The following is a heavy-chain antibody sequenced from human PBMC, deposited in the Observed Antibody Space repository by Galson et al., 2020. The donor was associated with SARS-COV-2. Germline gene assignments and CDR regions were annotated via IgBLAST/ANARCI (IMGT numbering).Heavy chain of an antibody. Sequence: GESLKISCAASGFTFSSYSMNWVRQAPGKGLEWISYISSSSSNIYYADSVKGRFTISRDNAKTSLYLQMISLRAEDTAVYYCAREIFGSGSRAFDIWGQGTMVTVSS. D-gene: IGHD3-10*01. CDR1: GFTFSSYS. CDR3: AREIFGSGSRAFDI. J-gene: IGHJ3*02. V-gene: IGHV3-48*04. CDR2: ISSSSSNI.